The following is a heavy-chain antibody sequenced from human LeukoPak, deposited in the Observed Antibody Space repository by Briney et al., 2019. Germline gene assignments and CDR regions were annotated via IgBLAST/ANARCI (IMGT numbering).Heavy chain of an antibody. V-gene: IGHV5-51*01. CDR2: IYPGDSDT. J-gene: IGHJ4*02. Sequence: GESLKISCKGSGYSFTSYWIGWVRHMPGKGLEWMGIIYPGDSDTRYSPSFQGQVTISADKSISTAYLQWSSLKASDTAMYYCASNAAELEWLSGYWGQGTLVTVSS. D-gene: IGHD3-3*01. CDR1: GYSFTSYW. CDR3: ASNAAELEWLSGY.